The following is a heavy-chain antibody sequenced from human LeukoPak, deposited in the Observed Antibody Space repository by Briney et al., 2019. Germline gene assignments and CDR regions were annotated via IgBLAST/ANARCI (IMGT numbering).Heavy chain of an antibody. CDR3: AREAVSGWYDYFDY. V-gene: IGHV4-4*08. CDR2: IYCSGST. D-gene: IGHD6-19*01. Sequence: PSETLSLTCTVSGGSISSYYWSWIRQPPGKGLEWIGYIYCSGSTNYNPSLKSRLTISVDTSKNQFSLRLSSVTAADTAVYYCAREAVSGWYDYFDYWGQGTLVTVSS. J-gene: IGHJ4*02. CDR1: GGSISSYY.